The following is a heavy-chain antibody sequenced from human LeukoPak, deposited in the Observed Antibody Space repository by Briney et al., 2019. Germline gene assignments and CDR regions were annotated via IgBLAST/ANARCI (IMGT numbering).Heavy chain of an antibody. CDR1: GFTFSSFA. V-gene: IGHV3-21*06. Sequence: GESLRLSCAASGFTFSSFAMSWVRQAPGRGLEWVSSISSSGTYIYYTDSVKGRFTISRDNAKNLLYLQMNSLRAEDTALYYCARGSGSYYNGDYWGQGTLVTVSS. D-gene: IGHD3-10*01. CDR3: ARGSGSYYNGDY. J-gene: IGHJ4*02. CDR2: ISSSGTYI.